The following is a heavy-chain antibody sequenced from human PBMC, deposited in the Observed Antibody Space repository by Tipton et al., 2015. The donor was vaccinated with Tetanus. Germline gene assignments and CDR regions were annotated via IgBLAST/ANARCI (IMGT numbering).Heavy chain of an antibody. CDR3: AKNYNWNDPDPDLWGYGMDV. CDR2: ISYDGSNK. J-gene: IGHJ6*02. Sequence: SLRLSCAASGFTFSSYGMHWVRQAPGKGLEWVAVISYDGSNKYYADSVKGRFTISRDNSKNTLYLQMNSLRAEDTAVYYCAKNYNWNDPDPDLWGYGMDVWGQGTTVTVSS. D-gene: IGHD1-1*01. CDR1: GFTFSSYG. V-gene: IGHV3-30*18.